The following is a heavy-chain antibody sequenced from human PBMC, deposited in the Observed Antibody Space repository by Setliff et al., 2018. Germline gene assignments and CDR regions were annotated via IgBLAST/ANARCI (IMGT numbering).Heavy chain of an antibody. Sequence: PSETLSLTCTVSGGSISSGYYWGWIRQPPGKGLEWIGSIYHSGSTYYNPSLKSRVTISVDTSKNQFSLKLSSVTAADTAVYYCARDPSHDYWGQGTLVTVSS. V-gene: IGHV4-38-2*02. CDR3: ARDPSHDY. CDR1: GGSISSGYY. D-gene: IGHD2-2*01. J-gene: IGHJ4*02. CDR2: IYHSGST.